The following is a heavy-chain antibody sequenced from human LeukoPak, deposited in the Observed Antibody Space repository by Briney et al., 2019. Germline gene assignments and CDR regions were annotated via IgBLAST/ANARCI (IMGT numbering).Heavy chain of an antibody. Sequence: GGSLRLSCAASGFTFSNAWMSWVRQAPGKGLEWVANIKQDGSEKYYVDSVKGRFTISRDNAKNSLFLQMNSLRAEDTAVYYCAREVTPYYWGQGTLVTVSS. CDR2: IKQDGSEK. D-gene: IGHD4-23*01. V-gene: IGHV3-7*01. J-gene: IGHJ4*02. CDR3: AREVTPYY. CDR1: GFTFSNAW.